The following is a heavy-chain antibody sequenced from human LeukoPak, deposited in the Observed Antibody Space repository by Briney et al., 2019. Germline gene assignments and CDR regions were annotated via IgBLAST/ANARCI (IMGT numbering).Heavy chain of an antibody. CDR1: GFTFSSYG. CDR2: IRDDGSNK. Sequence: GGALRLSCAASGFTFSSYGMHWVRQAPGKGLEWVAFIRDDGSNKYYADSVKGGFTISRDNSKNTLYLQMNSLRAEDTAVYYCAKDFELGVDYWGQGTLVTVSS. V-gene: IGHV3-30*02. D-gene: IGHD3/OR15-3a*01. J-gene: IGHJ4*02. CDR3: AKDFELGVDY.